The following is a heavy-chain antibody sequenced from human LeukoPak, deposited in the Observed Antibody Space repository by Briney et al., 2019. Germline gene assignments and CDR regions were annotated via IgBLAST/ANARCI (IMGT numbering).Heavy chain of an antibody. CDR1: GGSISSYY. V-gene: IGHV4-59*08. J-gene: IGHJ5*02. D-gene: IGHD3-10*01. CDR2: IYYSGST. CDR3: ARHYGP. Sequence: SSETLSLTCTVSGGSISSYYWSWIRQPPGKGLEWIGYIYYSGSTNYSPSLQSRVTISVDTSKNQFSLKLNSVTAADTAVYYCARHYGPWGQGTLVTVSS.